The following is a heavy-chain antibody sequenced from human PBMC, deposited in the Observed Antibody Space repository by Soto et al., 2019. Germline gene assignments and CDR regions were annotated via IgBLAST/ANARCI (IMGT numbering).Heavy chain of an antibody. V-gene: IGHV4-31*03. CDR3: ARTGLGSVGFWFDP. Sequence: QVQLQESGPGLVKPSQTLSLTCTVSGGSISSGGYYWSWIRQHPGKGLEWIGYIYYSGSTYYNPSLKSRVNISVDTSKTQFSLKLSSVTAADTAVYYCARTGLGSVGFWFDPWGQGTLVTVSS. CDR2: IYYSGST. J-gene: IGHJ5*02. D-gene: IGHD3-10*01. CDR1: GGSISSGGYY.